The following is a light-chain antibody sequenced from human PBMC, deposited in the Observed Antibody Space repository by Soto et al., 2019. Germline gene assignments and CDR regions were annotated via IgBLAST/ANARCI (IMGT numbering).Light chain of an antibody. V-gene: IGLV1-40*01. CDR3: QSYDNSLSASV. Sequence: QAVVTQPPSVSGAPGQRVTISCTGSSSNIGAGHVVHWYQQFPGRAPNLLIYGSSNRPSGVPDRFSSSKSGTSASLAITGLQAEDEADYYCQSYDNSLSASVFGGGTKLTVL. CDR1: SSNIGAGHV. J-gene: IGLJ2*01. CDR2: GSS.